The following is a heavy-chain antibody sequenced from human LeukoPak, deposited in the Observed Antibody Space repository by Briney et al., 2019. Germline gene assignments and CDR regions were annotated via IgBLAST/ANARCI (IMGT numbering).Heavy chain of an antibody. CDR2: IKQDGSEK. CDR3: ARPPPHSSSLDYLDC. D-gene: IGHD6-13*01. V-gene: IGHV3-7*01. Sequence: GGSLRLSCAASGFTFSSYWMSWVRQAPGKGLEWVANIKQDGSEKYYVDSVKGRFTISRDNAKNSLYLQMNSLRVEDTAVYYCARPPPHSSSLDYLDCWGQGTLVTVSS. J-gene: IGHJ4*02. CDR1: GFTFSSYW.